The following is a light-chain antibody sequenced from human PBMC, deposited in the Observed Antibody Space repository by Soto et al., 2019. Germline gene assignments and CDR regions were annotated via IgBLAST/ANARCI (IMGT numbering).Light chain of an antibody. V-gene: IGKV1-39*01. J-gene: IGKJ1*01. CDR2: AAS. CDR1: QSIISY. CDR3: QQSLSTPWT. Sequence: IQMTLSPVAVSASVRDRVTITCGASQSIISYLNWYQQKPGRAPKLLIFAASSLQSGVPSRFSGSGSGTDFTLTISSLQPEDFATYCCQQSLSTPWTSGQGTKADI.